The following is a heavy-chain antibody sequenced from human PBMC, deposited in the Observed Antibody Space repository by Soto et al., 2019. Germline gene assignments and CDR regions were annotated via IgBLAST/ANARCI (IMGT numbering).Heavy chain of an antibody. CDR1: GGSISSYY. Sequence: PSETLSLTCTVSGGSISSYYWSWIRQTPGKGLEWIGYIYYSGSTNYNPSLKSRVTISVDTSKNQFSLKLSSVTAADTAVYYCARVGYGGYVGETFFDYWGQGTLVTVSS. D-gene: IGHD5-12*01. V-gene: IGHV4-59*01. CDR3: ARVGYGGYVGETFFDY. J-gene: IGHJ4*02. CDR2: IYYSGST.